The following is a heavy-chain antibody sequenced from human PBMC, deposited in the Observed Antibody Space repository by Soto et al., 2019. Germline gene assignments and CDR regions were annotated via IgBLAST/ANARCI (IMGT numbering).Heavy chain of an antibody. Sequence: QVQLQESGPGLVKPSETLSLTCTVSGGSISSYYWSWIRQPPGTGLEWIGYIYYSGSTKYNPSLKSRVTIALDTSKNQFSLKLSSVTAADTAVYFCAREGYCNGGSCYRGPADYWGQGTLVTVSS. J-gene: IGHJ4*02. D-gene: IGHD2-15*01. CDR3: AREGYCNGGSCYRGPADY. CDR2: IYYSGST. CDR1: GGSISSYY. V-gene: IGHV4-59*01.